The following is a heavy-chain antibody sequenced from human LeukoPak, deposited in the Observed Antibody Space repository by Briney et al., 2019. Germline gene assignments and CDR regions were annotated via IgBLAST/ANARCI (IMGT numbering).Heavy chain of an antibody. CDR1: GYTFTGYY. CDR2: MNPNSGNT. J-gene: IGHJ5*02. Sequence: GASVKVSCKASGYTFTGYYMHWVRQATGQGLEWMGWMNPNSGNTGYAQKFQGRVTITRNTSISTAYMELSSLRSEDAAVYYCARMMQLLWFGESPHVHFDPWGQGTLVTVSS. D-gene: IGHD3-10*01. V-gene: IGHV1-8*03. CDR3: ARMMQLLWFGESPHVHFDP.